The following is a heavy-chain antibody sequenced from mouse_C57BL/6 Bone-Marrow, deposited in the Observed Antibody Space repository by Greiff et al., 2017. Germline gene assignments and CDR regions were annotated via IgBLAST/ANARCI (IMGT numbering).Heavy chain of an antibody. Sequence: EVQRVESGGDLVKPGGSLKLSCAASGFTFSSYGMSWVRQTPDKRLEWVATISSGGSYTYYPASVKGRFTISRDNAKNTLYLQMSSLKSEDTAMYYCARHVELRGWFAYWGQGTLVTVSA. CDR2: ISSGGSYT. CDR1: GFTFSSYG. CDR3: ARHVELRGWFAY. D-gene: IGHD1-3*01. J-gene: IGHJ3*01. V-gene: IGHV5-6*01.